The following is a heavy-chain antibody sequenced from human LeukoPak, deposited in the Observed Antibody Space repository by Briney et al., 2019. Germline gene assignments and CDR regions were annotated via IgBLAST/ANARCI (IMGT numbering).Heavy chain of an antibody. J-gene: IGHJ3*02. CDR2: ISWNSGSI. CDR3: AKGYLLRYFDRHAIDI. CDR1: GFTFDDCA. Sequence: SLRLSCAASGFTFDDCAMHWVRQAPGKGLEWVSGISWNSGSIGYADSVKGRLTISRDNAKNSLYLQMNSLRAEDTALYYCAKGYLLRYFDRHAIDIWGQGTMVTVSS. V-gene: IGHV3-9*01. D-gene: IGHD3-9*01.